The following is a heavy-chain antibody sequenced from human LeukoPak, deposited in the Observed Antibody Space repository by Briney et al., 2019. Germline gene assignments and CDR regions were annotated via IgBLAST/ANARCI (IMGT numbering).Heavy chain of an antibody. Sequence: SETLSLTCTVSGGSISSYYWSWIRQPAGKGLEWIGRIYTSGSTNYNPSLKSRVTMSVDTSKNQFSLKLSSVTAADTAVYYCARGYYGVLRVYYYYGMDVWGQGTTVTVSS. CDR3: ARGYYGVLRVYYYYGMDV. D-gene: IGHD4-17*01. J-gene: IGHJ6*02. V-gene: IGHV4-4*07. CDR1: GGSISSYY. CDR2: IYTSGST.